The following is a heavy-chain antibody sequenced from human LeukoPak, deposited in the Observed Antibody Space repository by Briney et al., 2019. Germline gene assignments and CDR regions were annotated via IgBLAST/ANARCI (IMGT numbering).Heavy chain of an antibody. Sequence: GGSLRLSCAASGFTFDDYAMHWVRQAPGKGLEWVGRTRNKANRYTAEYAASVKGRFTISRDDSKNSVYLQMNSLKTEDTAVYHCASGPWELDYWGQGTLVTASS. CDR1: GFTFDDYA. CDR3: ASGPWELDY. CDR2: TRNKANRYTA. V-gene: IGHV3-72*01. J-gene: IGHJ4*02. D-gene: IGHD3-10*01.